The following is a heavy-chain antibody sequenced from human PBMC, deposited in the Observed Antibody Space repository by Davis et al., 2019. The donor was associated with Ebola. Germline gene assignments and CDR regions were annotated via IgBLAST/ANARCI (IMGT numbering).Heavy chain of an antibody. Sequence: PGGSLRLSCAASGFTFSDYYMSWIRQAPGKGLEWVSYISSSSSYTNYADSVKGRFTISRDNSKNTLYLQMGSLRAEDMAVYYCARGGRQWLVLSGAFDIWGQGTMVTVSS. CDR3: ARGGRQWLVLSGAFDI. CDR2: ISSSSSYT. V-gene: IGHV3-11*06. J-gene: IGHJ3*02. CDR1: GFTFSDYY. D-gene: IGHD6-19*01.